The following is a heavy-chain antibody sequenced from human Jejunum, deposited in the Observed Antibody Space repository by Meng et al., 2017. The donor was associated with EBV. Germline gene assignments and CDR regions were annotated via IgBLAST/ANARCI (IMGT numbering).Heavy chain of an antibody. Sequence: QVQLVQSGAEVMKPXASLKVSCKASGYTFSSFGISWVRQAPGQGLEWMGWITAYNGDTHFPQKFQDRVIMTIDTSTRTGYMELSSLRSEDTAVYYCARRNYGDYGDGFDYWGQGTLVTVSS. CDR2: ITAYNGDT. D-gene: IGHD4-17*01. J-gene: IGHJ4*02. CDR1: GYTFSSFG. V-gene: IGHV1-18*01. CDR3: ARRNYGDYGDGFDY.